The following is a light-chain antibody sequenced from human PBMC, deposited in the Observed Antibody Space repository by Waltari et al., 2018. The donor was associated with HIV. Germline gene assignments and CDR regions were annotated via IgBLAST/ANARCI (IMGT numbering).Light chain of an antibody. J-gene: IGLJ3*02. Sequence: QSVLTPPPSVSGAPGQRVTISCTGSSSNIGAGYDVHWYQQLPGTAPNLLIYGNSNRPSGVPDRFSGSKSGTSASLAITGLQAEDEADYYCQSYDSSLSAWVFGGGTRLTVL. CDR3: QSYDSSLSAWV. CDR2: GNS. V-gene: IGLV1-40*01. CDR1: SSNIGAGYD.